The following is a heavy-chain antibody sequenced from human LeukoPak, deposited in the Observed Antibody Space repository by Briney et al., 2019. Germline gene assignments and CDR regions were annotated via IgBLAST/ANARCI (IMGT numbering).Heavy chain of an antibody. J-gene: IGHJ4*02. Sequence: PSETLSLTCAVSGYSISSGYYWGWIRQPPGKGLEWIGSIYHSGSTYYNPSPKSRATISVDTSKNQFSLKLSSVTAADTAVYYCARQEYCSGGSCYHFDYWGQGTLVTVSS. V-gene: IGHV4-38-2*01. CDR3: ARQEYCSGGSCYHFDY. D-gene: IGHD2-15*01. CDR1: GYSISSGYY. CDR2: IYHSGST.